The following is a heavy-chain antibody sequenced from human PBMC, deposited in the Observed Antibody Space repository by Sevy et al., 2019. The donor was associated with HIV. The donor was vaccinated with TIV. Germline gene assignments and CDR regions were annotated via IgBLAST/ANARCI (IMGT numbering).Heavy chain of an antibody. Sequence: GGSLRLSCAASGFTFSNAWMSWVRQAPGKGLEWVGRIKSKTDGGTTDYAAPVKGRFTISRDDSKNTLYLQMNSLKTEDTAVYYCTTRDPYYDILTGYYTDQFDYWAREPWSPSPQ. D-gene: IGHD3-9*01. J-gene: IGHJ4*02. CDR1: GFTFSNAW. CDR2: IKSKTDGGTT. V-gene: IGHV3-15*01. CDR3: TTRDPYYDILTGYYTDQFDY.